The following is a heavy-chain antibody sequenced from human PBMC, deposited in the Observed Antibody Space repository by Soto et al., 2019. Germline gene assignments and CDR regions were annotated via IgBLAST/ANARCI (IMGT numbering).Heavy chain of an antibody. V-gene: IGHV3-23*01. J-gene: IGHJ6*03. CDR2: ISGSGGST. D-gene: IGHD2-2*01. Sequence: GGSLRLSCAASGFTFSSYAMSWVRQAPGKGLEWVSAISGSGGSTYYADSVKGRFTISRDNSKNTLYLQMNSLRAEDTAVYYCAKGGVPAAMRDDYYYKDVWGKGTTVTVSS. CDR3: AKGGVPAAMRDDYYYKDV. CDR1: GFTFSSYA.